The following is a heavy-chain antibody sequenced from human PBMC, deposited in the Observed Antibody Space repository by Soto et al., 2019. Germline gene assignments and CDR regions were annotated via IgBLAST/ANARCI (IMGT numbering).Heavy chain of an antibody. CDR1: GFTFSNYA. CDR3: AKHSVTYAGGNFAY. D-gene: IGHD4-17*01. Sequence: GGSLRLSCAASGFTFSNYAMSWVRQAPGKGLEWVSGISGSGGSTYYADSVKGRFTISRDNSKNTLYVQMNSLRAEDTAVYYCAKHSVTYAGGNFAYGGQETLVTVPS. CDR2: ISGSGGST. J-gene: IGHJ4*02. V-gene: IGHV3-23*01.